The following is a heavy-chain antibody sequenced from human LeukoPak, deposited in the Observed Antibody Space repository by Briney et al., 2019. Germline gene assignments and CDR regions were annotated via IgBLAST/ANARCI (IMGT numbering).Heavy chain of an antibody. D-gene: IGHD2-15*01. CDR2: ISSSSLYT. J-gene: IGHJ4*02. CDR3: ARTAFCSGGSCYSEIDY. Sequence: PGGSLRLSCAASGFTFSVYSMSWVRQAPGKGLEWVSSISSSSLYTYYADSVRGRFTISRDNAKNSLYLQMNSPRAEDTAVYYCARTAFCSGGSCYSEIDYWGQGTLVTVSS. CDR1: GFTFSVYS. V-gene: IGHV3-21*01.